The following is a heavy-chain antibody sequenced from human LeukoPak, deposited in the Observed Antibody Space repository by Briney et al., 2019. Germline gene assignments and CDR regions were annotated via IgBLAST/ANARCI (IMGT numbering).Heavy chain of an antibody. V-gene: IGHV4-34*01. CDR1: GGSFSGYY. Sequence: PSETLSLTCAVYGGSFSGYYWSWIRQPPGKGLEWMGEINHSGSTNYNPSLTSRVTISVDTYKTQFSLKLSSVTAADTAVYYCARDATRYYDFWSGYNPPYWYFDLWGRGTLVTVSS. CDR2: INHSGST. CDR3: ARDATRYYDFWSGYNPPYWYFDL. J-gene: IGHJ2*01. D-gene: IGHD3-3*01.